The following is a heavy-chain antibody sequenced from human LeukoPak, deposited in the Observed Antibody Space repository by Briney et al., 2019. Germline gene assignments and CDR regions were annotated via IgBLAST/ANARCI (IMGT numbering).Heavy chain of an antibody. Sequence: GGSLRLSCAASGFTFSNYWMHWVRQAPGKGLVWVSRIKGDGSHTIYADSVKGRFTISRDNAENTLYLQMKSLRAEDTAVYYCVRDWDHFDFDSWGQGTLVTVSS. V-gene: IGHV3-74*01. CDR3: VRDWDHFDFDS. CDR2: IKGDGSHT. D-gene: IGHD3-9*01. J-gene: IGHJ5*01. CDR1: GFTFSNYW.